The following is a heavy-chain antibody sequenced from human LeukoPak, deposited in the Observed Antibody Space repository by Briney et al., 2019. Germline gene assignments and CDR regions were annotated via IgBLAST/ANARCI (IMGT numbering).Heavy chain of an antibody. V-gene: IGHV4-39*01. J-gene: IGHJ4*02. CDR2: IYDSGST. CDR1: GGSIRRSYCY. D-gene: IGHD3-10*01. Sequence: KASETLSLTCTVSGGSIRRSYCYWGWIRQTPGKGLEWIGSIYDSGSTQYSQSLKSRLTVSVDTSKNQFSLNLTSVTATDTAVYYCARSPLPYGAGRGYFDYWGRGTLVTVSS. CDR3: ARSPLPYGAGRGYFDY.